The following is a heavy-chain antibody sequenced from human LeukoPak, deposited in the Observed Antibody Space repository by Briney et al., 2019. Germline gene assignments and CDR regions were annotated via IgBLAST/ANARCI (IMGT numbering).Heavy chain of an antibody. CDR1: GVSISSSNSY. V-gene: IGHV4-39*01. CDR3: ATSTVIIGSWFDP. J-gene: IGHJ5*02. D-gene: IGHD4-17*01. CDR2: IYYSGNT. Sequence: PSETLSLTCTVSGVSISSSNSYWGWIRQPPGKGLEWIGSIYYSGNTYYNASLKSQVSISIDTSKNQFSLKLSSVTAADTAVYYCATSTVIIGSWFDPWGQGTLVTVSS.